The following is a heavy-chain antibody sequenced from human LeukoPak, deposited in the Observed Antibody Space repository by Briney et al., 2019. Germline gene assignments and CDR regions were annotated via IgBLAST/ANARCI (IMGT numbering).Heavy chain of an antibody. Sequence: GASVKVSCKASGYTFTSYDINWVRQATGQGLEWMGWMNPNSGNTGYAQKFQGRVTMTRNTSISTAYMELSSLRPEDTAVYYCARGRVVVVPAAIDYYYYGMDVWGQGTTVTVSS. CDR2: MNPNSGNT. CDR3: ARGRVVVVPAAIDYYYYGMDV. D-gene: IGHD2-2*02. V-gene: IGHV1-8*01. J-gene: IGHJ6*02. CDR1: GYTFTSYD.